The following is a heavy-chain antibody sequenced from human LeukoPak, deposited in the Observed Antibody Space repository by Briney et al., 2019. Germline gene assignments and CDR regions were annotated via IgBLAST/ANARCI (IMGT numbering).Heavy chain of an antibody. CDR3: ARDSIVGATMDAFDI. CDR1: GFTFSSYG. J-gene: IGHJ3*02. V-gene: IGHV3-21*01. CDR2: ISSSSSYI. Sequence: GGSLRLSCAASGFTFSSYGMHWVRQAPGKGLEWVSSISSSSSYIYYADSVKGRFTISRDNAKNSLYLQMNSLRAEDTAVYYCARDSIVGATMDAFDIWGQGTMVTVSS. D-gene: IGHD1-26*01.